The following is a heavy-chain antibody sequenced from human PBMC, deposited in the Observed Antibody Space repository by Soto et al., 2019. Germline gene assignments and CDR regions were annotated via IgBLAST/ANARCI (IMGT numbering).Heavy chain of an antibody. CDR3: ARELPYYLSMDSYLDY. CDR2: TYYSSRWYN. V-gene: IGHV6-1*01. J-gene: IGHJ4*02. Sequence: SQNRSITCASSWYSVAGNSAAWNWIRQSPSRGLECLGRTYYSSRWYNYYAVPVKSRITVTPDTSKNQFSLNLNSVTPEDTAVYYCARELPYYLSMDSYLDYGSQGSMVTVSS. CDR1: WYSVAGNSAA. D-gene: IGHD3-16*01.